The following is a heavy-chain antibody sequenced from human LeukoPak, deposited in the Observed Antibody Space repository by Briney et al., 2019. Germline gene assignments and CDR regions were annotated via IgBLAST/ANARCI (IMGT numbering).Heavy chain of an antibody. CDR1: VFSFSSSE. CDR2: ISSSGSTI. V-gene: IGHV3-48*03. J-gene: IGHJ4*02. D-gene: IGHD6-13*01. Sequence: PGGSLRLSCAAAVFSFSSSEMDWVSQAPGKGLEWVSYISSSGSTIYYADSVKGRFAISRDNAKKSLYLQMNSLRAEDTAVYYCARISGAAAQHFDYWGQGTLVTVSS. CDR3: ARISGAAAQHFDY.